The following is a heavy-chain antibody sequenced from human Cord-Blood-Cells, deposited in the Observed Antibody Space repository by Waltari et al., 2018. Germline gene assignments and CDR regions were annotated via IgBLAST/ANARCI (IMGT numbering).Heavy chain of an antibody. CDR1: GYTFTSYG. CDR3: AREKAAAGTYYYYGMDV. D-gene: IGHD6-13*01. Sequence: QVQLVQSGAEVKKPGASVQVSCKASGYTFTSYGSSWVRTAPGQGLEWMGWISAYNGNTNYAQKLQGRVTMTTDTSTSTAYMELRSLRSDDTAVYYCAREKAAAGTYYYYGMDVWGQGTTVTVSS. J-gene: IGHJ6*02. V-gene: IGHV1-18*04. CDR2: ISAYNGNT.